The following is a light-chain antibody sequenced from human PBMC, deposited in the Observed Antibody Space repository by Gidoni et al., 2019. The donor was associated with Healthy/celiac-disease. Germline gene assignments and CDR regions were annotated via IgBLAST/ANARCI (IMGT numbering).Light chain of an antibody. V-gene: IGKV3-20*01. CDR2: GAS. CDR3: QQYGSSPSYT. Sequence: EIVLPQSPGTLSLSPGERATLSCRASQSVSSSYLAWYQQKPGQAPRLLIYGASSRATGIPDRFSGSGSGTDFTLTISRLEPEDFAVYYCQQYGSSPSYTFXQXTKLEIK. CDR1: QSVSSSY. J-gene: IGKJ2*01.